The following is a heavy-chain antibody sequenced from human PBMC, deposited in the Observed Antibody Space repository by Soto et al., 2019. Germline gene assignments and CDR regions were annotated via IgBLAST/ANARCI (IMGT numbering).Heavy chain of an antibody. CDR1: GGSISSGCYY. CDR2: IYYSGNT. V-gene: IGHV4-31*03. J-gene: IGHJ4*02. CDR3: AGGPYY. Sequence: QVQLQESGPGLVKPSQTLSLNCTVSGGSISSGCYYWSCIRQDPGKGLEWIGYIYYSGNTYHNPSLKSRVTISVDTSKNQFSLKLSSVTAADTAVYYGAGGPYYWGQGTLFTVSS.